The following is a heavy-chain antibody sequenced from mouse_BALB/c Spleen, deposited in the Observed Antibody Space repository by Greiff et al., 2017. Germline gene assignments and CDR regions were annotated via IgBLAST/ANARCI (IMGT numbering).Heavy chain of an antibody. CDR2: INPSNGGT. Sequence: QVQLQQSGAELVKPGASVKLSCKASGYTFTSYYMYWVKQRPGQGLEWSGEINPSNGGTNFNEKFKSKATVTVDKSSSTAYMQLNSLTSEDSAVYYCARDYYGSSYDFDVWGEGTTVTVSS. D-gene: IGHD1-1*01. CDR1: GYTFTSYY. V-gene: IGHV1S81*02. CDR3: ARDYYGSSYDFDV. J-gene: IGHJ1*01.